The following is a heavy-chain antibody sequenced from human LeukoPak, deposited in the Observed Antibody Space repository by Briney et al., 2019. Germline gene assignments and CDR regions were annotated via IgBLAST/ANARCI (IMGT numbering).Heavy chain of an antibody. D-gene: IGHD3-10*01. J-gene: IGHJ3*02. V-gene: IGHV1-2*02. CDR2: INPNSGGT. Sequence: ASVKVSCKASGYTFTGYYMHWVRQAPGQGLEWMGWINPNSGGTNYAQKFQGGVTMTRDKSIRTAYMELSRLTSDDTAVYYCARNIWFGESADAFDIWGQGTMVTVSS. CDR1: GYTFTGYY. CDR3: ARNIWFGESADAFDI.